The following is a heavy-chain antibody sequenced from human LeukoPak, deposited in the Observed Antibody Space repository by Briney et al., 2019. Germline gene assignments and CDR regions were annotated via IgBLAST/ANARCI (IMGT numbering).Heavy chain of an antibody. CDR3: ARFVGQTMGIDY. J-gene: IGHJ4*02. CDR2: ISYDGSNK. CDR1: GFTFSSYA. V-gene: IGHV3-30-3*01. Sequence: GGSLRLSCAASGFTFSSYAMHWVRQAPGKGLEWVAVISYDGSNKYYADSVKGRFTISRDNSKNTLYLQMNSLRAEDTAVYYCARFVGQTMGIDYWGQGTLVTVSS. D-gene: IGHD3-10*01.